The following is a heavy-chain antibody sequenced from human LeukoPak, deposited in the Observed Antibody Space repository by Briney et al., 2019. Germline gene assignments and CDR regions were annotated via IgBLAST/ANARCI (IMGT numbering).Heavy chain of an antibody. CDR2: ISSSSSYI. Sequence: PGGSLRLSCAASGFTFSSYSMNWVRQAPGEGLEWVSSISSSSSYIYYADSVKGRFTISRDNAKNSLYLQMNSLRAEDTAVYYCARVRGSGWSGFDYWGQGTLVTVSS. CDR3: ARVRGSGWSGFDY. CDR1: GFTFSSYS. V-gene: IGHV3-21*01. J-gene: IGHJ4*02. D-gene: IGHD6-19*01.